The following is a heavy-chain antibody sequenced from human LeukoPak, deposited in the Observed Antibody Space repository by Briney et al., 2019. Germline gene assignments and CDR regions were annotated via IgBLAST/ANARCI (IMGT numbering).Heavy chain of an antibody. Sequence: GGSLRLSCAASGFTFDDYAMHWVRQAPGKGLEWVSGISWNSGSIGYADSVKGRFTISRDNAKNSLYLQMNSLRAEDTALYYCAKDGIAAATGPPSFDYWGQGTLVTVSS. J-gene: IGHJ4*02. D-gene: IGHD6-13*01. V-gene: IGHV3-9*01. CDR3: AKDGIAAATGPPSFDY. CDR2: ISWNSGSI. CDR1: GFTFDDYA.